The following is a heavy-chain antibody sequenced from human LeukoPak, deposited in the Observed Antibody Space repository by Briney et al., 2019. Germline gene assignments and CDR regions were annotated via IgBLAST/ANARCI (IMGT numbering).Heavy chain of an antibody. D-gene: IGHD3-10*01. V-gene: IGHV1-69*13. J-gene: IGHJ6*04. CDR2: IIPIFGTA. Sequence: SVTVSFKASVGTFSSYAISWVRQSPGQRLEWMGGIIPIFGTANYAQKIQGRVTITADESTSTAYMELSILRSDDTAVDYGADGGYGSGSYFDYYYGMDVWGKGTTVTVSS. CDR1: VGTFSSYA. CDR3: ADGGYGSGSYFDYYYGMDV.